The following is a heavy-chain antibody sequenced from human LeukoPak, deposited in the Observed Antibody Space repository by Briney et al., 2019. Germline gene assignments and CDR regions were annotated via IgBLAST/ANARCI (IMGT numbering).Heavy chain of an antibody. CDR1: GLTFTNAW. V-gene: IGHV3-15*01. CDR3: TTELDIRPNHY. J-gene: IGHJ4*02. CDR2: IKRKSDGGTT. D-gene: IGHD3-22*01. Sequence: PGGSLRLSCAASGLTFTNAWMSWVRQAPGKGLEWVGRIKRKSDGGTTDYAAPVKGRFTISRDDSKNTLYLQMKSRKSEDTAVYYCTTELDIRPNHYWGQGTMVTVSS.